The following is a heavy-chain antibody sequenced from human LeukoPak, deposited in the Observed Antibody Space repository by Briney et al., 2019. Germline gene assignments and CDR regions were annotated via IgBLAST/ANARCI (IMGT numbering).Heavy chain of an antibody. CDR1: GLTFSNAR. V-gene: IGHV3-15*01. Sequence: PGGSLRVSCAASGLTFSNARMSWVRQAPGKGLEWVGRIKSKTDGGTTDYAAPVKGRFTISRDDSKNTLYLQMNSLKTEDTAVYYCTADLPGGYSDCFDYWGQGTLVTVSS. J-gene: IGHJ4*02. CDR3: TADLPGGYSDCFDY. D-gene: IGHD4-23*01. CDR2: IKSKTDGGTT.